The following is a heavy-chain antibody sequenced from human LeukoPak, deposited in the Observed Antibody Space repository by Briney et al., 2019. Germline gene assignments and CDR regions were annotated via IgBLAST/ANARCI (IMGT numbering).Heavy chain of an antibody. V-gene: IGHV3-7*01. D-gene: IGHD3-10*01. J-gene: IGHJ4*02. CDR1: GFTFSSYW. CDR2: IKQDGSEK. CDR3: ARDIMVRGVYYFDY. Sequence: PGGSLRLSXAASGFTFSSYWMSWVRQAPGKRLEWVANIKQDGSEKYYVGSVKGRFTISRDNAKNSMYLQMNSLRAEDTAVYYCARDIMVRGVYYFDYWGQGTLVTVSS.